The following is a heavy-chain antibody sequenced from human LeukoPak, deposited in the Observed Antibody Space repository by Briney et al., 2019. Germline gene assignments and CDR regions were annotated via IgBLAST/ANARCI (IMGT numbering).Heavy chain of an antibody. CDR1: GFTFSSYN. D-gene: IGHD6-19*01. V-gene: IGHV3-21*01. CDR2: ISTSSSYI. J-gene: IGHJ1*01. CDR3: ARVIAVAGNEYFQH. Sequence: PGGSLRPSCAASGFTFSSYNMNWVRQAPGKGLEWVSSISTSSSYIYYADSVKGRFTISRDNAKNSLYLQMNSLRAEDTAVYYCARVIAVAGNEYFQHWGQGTLVTVSS.